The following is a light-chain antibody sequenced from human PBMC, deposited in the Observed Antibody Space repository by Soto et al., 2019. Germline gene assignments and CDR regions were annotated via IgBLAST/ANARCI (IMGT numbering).Light chain of an antibody. CDR1: QSISNW. CDR2: HAS. J-gene: IGKJ1*01. V-gene: IGKV1-5*01. CDR3: QQYNSYS. Sequence: DIQITQTPSTLPASVGDRVTITCRASQSISNWFAWYQQKPGTAPKVLIYHASNLQSGVPSRFSGSGSGTEFTLTISSLQPDDFATYYCQQYNSYSFGQGTKVDI.